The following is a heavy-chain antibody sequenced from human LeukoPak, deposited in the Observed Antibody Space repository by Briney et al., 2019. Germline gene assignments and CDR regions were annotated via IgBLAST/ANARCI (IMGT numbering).Heavy chain of an antibody. CDR1: GGSISSSNW. D-gene: IGHD2-2*01. CDR3: ARHPLRSTLYFDY. Sequence: SETLSLTCAVSGGSISSSNWWSWVRQPPGKGLEWIGEIYHSGSTNYNPSLKSRVTISVDASKNQFSLKLSSVTAADTAVYYCARHPLRSTLYFDYWGQGTLVTVSS. CDR2: IYHSGST. V-gene: IGHV4-4*02. J-gene: IGHJ4*02.